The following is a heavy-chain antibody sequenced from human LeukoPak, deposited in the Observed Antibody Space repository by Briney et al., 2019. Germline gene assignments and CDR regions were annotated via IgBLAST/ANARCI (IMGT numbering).Heavy chain of an antibody. Sequence: PSETLSLTCTVSGGSISSYYWSWLRQPPGKGLEWIGYIYYSGSTNYNPSLRSRVTISVDTSKNQSSLKLSSVTAADTAVYYCARASSGWYVTHHYYYYMDVWGKGTTVTVSS. CDR1: GGSISSYY. CDR3: ARASSGWYVTHHYYYYMDV. D-gene: IGHD6-19*01. J-gene: IGHJ6*03. CDR2: IYYSGST. V-gene: IGHV4-59*01.